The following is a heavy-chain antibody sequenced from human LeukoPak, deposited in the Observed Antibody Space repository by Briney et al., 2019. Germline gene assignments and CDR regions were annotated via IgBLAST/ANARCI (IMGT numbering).Heavy chain of an antibody. Sequence: PSETLSLTCTVSGGSISSYYWSWIRQSPGKGLEWIGYIYYSGSTYYNPSLKSRVTISVDTSKNQFSLKLSSVTAADTAVYYCARAMPGLAARARYYYYMDVWGKGTTVTVSS. D-gene: IGHD6-13*01. V-gene: IGHV4-59*12. CDR3: ARAMPGLAARARYYYYMDV. CDR1: GGSISSYY. CDR2: IYYSGST. J-gene: IGHJ6*03.